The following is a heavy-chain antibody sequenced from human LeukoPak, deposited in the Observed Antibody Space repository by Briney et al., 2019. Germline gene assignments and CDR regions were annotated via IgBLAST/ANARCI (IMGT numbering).Heavy chain of an antibody. CDR2: ISGSGGSK. Sequence: GRSLRLSCAASRFTFSSYAMNWVRQAPGKGLEWVSGISGSGGSKYYADSVKGRFTISRDNSKNTLYLQMNSLRAEDTAVYYCARDFPPYGMDVWGQGTTVTVSS. J-gene: IGHJ6*02. CDR3: ARDFPPYGMDV. V-gene: IGHV3-23*01. CDR1: RFTFSSYA.